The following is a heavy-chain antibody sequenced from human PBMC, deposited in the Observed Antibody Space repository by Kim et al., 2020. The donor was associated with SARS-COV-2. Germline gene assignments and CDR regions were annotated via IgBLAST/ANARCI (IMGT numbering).Heavy chain of an antibody. J-gene: IGHJ4*02. V-gene: IGHV3-49*03. Sequence: GGSLRLSCTASGFTFGDFAVSWFRQAPGKGLEWVGFIRSKVFGGTTDYAASVKGRFAVSRDDSKSIAYLQMNSLNTEDTAIYYCARDTRGGVVTAPAHWGQGTLVTVSS. D-gene: IGHD2-21*02. CDR3: ARDTRGGVVTAPAH. CDR2: IRSKVFGGTT. CDR1: GFTFGDFA.